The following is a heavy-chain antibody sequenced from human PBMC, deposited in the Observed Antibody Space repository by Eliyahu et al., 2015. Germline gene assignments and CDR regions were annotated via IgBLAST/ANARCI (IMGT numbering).Heavy chain of an antibody. CDR2: MNPNSGNT. CDR1: GYTFTSYD. Sequence: QVQLVQSGAEVKKPGASVKVSCKASGYTFTSYDINWVRQATGQGLEWMGWMNPNSGNTGYAQKFQGRVTMTRNTSISTAYMELSSLRSEDTAVYYCARGPHPLYYDILTGYYSRLAFDYWGQGTLVTVSS. D-gene: IGHD3-9*01. CDR3: ARGPHPLYYDILTGYYSRLAFDY. V-gene: IGHV1-8*01. J-gene: IGHJ4*02.